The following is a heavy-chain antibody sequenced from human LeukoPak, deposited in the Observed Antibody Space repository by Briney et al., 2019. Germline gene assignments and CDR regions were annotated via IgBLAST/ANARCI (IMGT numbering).Heavy chain of an antibody. J-gene: IGHJ4*02. CDR2: IYYSGST. D-gene: IGHD1-7*01. CDR3: ARGSRELYYFDY. CDR1: GGSISSYY. V-gene: IGHV4-59*01. Sequence: SETLSLTCTVSGGSISSYYWSWIRQPPGKGLEWIGYIYYSGSTKYNPSLKSRVTISVDASKTQFSLKLNSVTAADTAVYYCARGSRELYYFDYWGQGTLVTVSP.